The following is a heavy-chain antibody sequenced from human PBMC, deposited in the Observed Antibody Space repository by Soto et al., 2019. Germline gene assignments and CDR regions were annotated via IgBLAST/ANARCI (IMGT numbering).Heavy chain of an antibody. V-gene: IGHV1-18*01. CDR2: ISAYNGNT. CDR1: GYTFTSYG. J-gene: IGHJ5*02. CDR3: ARDLQVEWLLYGRPLNWFDP. D-gene: IGHD3-3*01. Sequence: QVQLVQSGAEVKKPGASVKVSCKASGYTFTSYGISWVRQAPGQGLEWMGWISAYNGNTNYAQKLQGRGTMTTDTSTSTAYMELRSLRSDDTAVYYCARDLQVEWLLYGRPLNWFDPWGQGTLVNVSS.